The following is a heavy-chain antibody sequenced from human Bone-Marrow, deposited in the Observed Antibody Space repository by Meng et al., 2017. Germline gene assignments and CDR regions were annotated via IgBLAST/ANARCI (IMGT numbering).Heavy chain of an antibody. CDR3: AKDMTPYYYDSSGYYY. Sequence: GESLKISCAASGFTFSSYEMNWVRQAPGKGLEWVSYISSSGSTIYYADSVKGRFTISRDNAKNSLYLQMNSLRAEDTDLYYCAKDMTPYYYDSSGYYYWGQGTLVTVSS. J-gene: IGHJ4*02. CDR1: GFTFSSYE. V-gene: IGHV3-48*03. CDR2: ISSSGSTI. D-gene: IGHD3-22*01.